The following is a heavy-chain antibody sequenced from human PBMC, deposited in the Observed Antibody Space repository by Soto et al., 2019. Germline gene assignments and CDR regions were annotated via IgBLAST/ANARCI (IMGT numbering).Heavy chain of an antibody. CDR1: GCSISCGDYY. CDR3: ARTYYDSSGYYLGAFDI. CDR2: IYYSGST. J-gene: IGHJ3*02. V-gene: IGHV4-30-4*02. D-gene: IGHD3-22*01. Sequence: SDTLSLTCTVAGCSISCGDYYWSWIRQPPGKGLEWIGYIYYSGSTYYNPSLKSRVTISVDTSKNQFSLKLSSVTAADTAVYYCARTYYDSSGYYLGAFDIWGQGTMVT.